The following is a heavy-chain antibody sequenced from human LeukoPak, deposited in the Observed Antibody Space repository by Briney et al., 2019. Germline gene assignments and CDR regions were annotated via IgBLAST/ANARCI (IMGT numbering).Heavy chain of an antibody. Sequence: GGSLRLSCAASGFTFSSYGMHWVRQAPGKGLEWVAVISSDGSNKYYADSVKGRFTISRDNSKNTLYLQMNSLRAEDTAVYYCAREYCSSTSCYHFDYWGQGPLVTVSS. J-gene: IGHJ4*02. CDR3: AREYCSSTSCYHFDY. D-gene: IGHD2-2*01. CDR1: GFTFSSYG. CDR2: ISSDGSNK. V-gene: IGHV3-30*03.